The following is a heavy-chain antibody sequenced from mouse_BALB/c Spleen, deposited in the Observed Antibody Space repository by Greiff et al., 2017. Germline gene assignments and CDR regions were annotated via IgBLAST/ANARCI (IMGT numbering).Heavy chain of an antibody. J-gene: IGHJ2*01. CDR2: ISSGGST. D-gene: IGHD1-1*01. CDR1: GFTFSSYA. CDR3: ARDYGSPFDY. Sequence: EVKLMESGGGLVKPGGSLKLSCAASGFTFSSYAMSWVRQTPEKRLEWVASISSGGSTYYPDSVKGRFTISRDNARNILYLQMSSLRSEDTAMYYCARDYGSPFDYWGQGTTLTVSS. V-gene: IGHV5-6-5*01.